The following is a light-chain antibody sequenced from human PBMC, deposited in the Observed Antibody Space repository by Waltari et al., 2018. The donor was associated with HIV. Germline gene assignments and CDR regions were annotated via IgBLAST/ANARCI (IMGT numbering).Light chain of an antibody. Sequence: EILITQSPAPLSVPPGERATLSGMASQRVTSNLAWYQQKPGQAPRLLIYGASTRATGIPARFSGSASGTEFSLTISSLQSEDFAVYYCQQYNDWPLSFGGGTKVEIK. CDR1: QRVTSN. CDR3: QQYNDWPLS. J-gene: IGKJ4*01. V-gene: IGKV3-15*01. CDR2: GAS.